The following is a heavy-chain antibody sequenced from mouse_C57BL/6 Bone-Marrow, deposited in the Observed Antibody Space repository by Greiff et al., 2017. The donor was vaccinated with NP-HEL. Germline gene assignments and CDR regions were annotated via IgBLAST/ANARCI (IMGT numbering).Heavy chain of an antibody. V-gene: IGHV1-20*01. J-gene: IGHJ2*01. Sequence: VQLQQSGPELVKPGDSVKISCKASGYSFTGCFMNWVMQSHGKSLEWIGRINPYNGDTFYNQKFKGKATLTVDKSSSTAHMELRSLTSEDSAVYYCARWGYYGSSPPHFDYWGQGTTLTVSS. CDR2: INPYNGDT. D-gene: IGHD1-1*01. CDR3: ARWGYYGSSPPHFDY. CDR1: GYSFTGCF.